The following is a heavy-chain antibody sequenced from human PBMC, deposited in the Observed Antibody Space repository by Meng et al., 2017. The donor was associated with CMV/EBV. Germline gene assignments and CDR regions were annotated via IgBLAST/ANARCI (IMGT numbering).Heavy chain of an antibody. CDR2: IIPIFGTA. V-gene: IGHV1-69*05. Sequence: SVKVSCKASRGTFSSYAISWVRQAPGQGLEWMGGIIPIFGTANYAQKFQGRVTITTDESTSTAYMELSSLRSEDTAVYYCASSGGDGYSLDYWGQGTLVTVSS. D-gene: IGHD5-24*01. J-gene: IGHJ4*02. CDR3: ASSGGDGYSLDY. CDR1: RGTFSSYA.